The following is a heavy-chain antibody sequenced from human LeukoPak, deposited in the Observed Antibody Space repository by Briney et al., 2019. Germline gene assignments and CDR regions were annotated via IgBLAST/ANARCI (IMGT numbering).Heavy chain of an antibody. CDR1: GFTFSSYE. CDR3: ARGGFSYGSRVDY. Sequence: GGSLTLSCAASGFTFSSYEMNWVRQAPGKGLGWVSYISSSGSTKYYVDSVKGRFTISRDNAKNSLYLQMNSLRAEDTAVYYCARGGFSYGSRVDYWGQGTLVTVSS. CDR2: ISSSGSTK. D-gene: IGHD5-18*01. V-gene: IGHV3-48*03. J-gene: IGHJ4*02.